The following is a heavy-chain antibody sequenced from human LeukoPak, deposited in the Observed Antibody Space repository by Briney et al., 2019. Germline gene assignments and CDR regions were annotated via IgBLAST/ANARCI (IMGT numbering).Heavy chain of an antibody. V-gene: IGHV4-34*01. D-gene: IGHD3-22*01. Sequence: PSETLSLTCAVYGGSFSGYYWSWIRQPPGKGLEWIGEINNSGSTNYNPSLKSRVTISVDTSKNQFSLKLSSVTAADTAVYYCASGTSGCYWYFDLWGRGTRVTVSS. J-gene: IGHJ2*01. CDR3: ASGTSGCYWYFDL. CDR1: GGSFSGYY. CDR2: INNSGST.